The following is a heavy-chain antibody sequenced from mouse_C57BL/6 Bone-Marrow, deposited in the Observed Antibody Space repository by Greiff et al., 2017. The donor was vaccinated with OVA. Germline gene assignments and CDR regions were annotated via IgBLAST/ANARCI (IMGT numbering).Heavy chain of an antibody. D-gene: IGHD1-1*01. CDR3: TRCRELLRSAWFAY. V-gene: IGHV1-15*01. Sequence: QVQLKESGAELVRPGASVTLSCKASGYTFTDYEMHWVKQTPVHGLEWIGAIDPETGGTAYNQKFKGKAILTADKSSSTAYMELRSLTSEDSAVYYCTRCRELLRSAWFAYWGQGTLVTVSA. CDR2: IDPETGGT. CDR1: GYTFTDYE. J-gene: IGHJ3*01.